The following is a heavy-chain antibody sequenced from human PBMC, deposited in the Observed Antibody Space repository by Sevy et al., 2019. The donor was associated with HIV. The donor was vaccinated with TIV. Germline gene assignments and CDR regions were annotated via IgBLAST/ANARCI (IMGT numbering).Heavy chain of an antibody. D-gene: IGHD2-8*01. CDR2: IGYDGSNK. CDR1: GFAPSSYG. Sequence: GGSLRLSCAASGFAPSSYGMHWVRQAPGKGLEWVAVIGYDGSNKYYADSVKGRFSISSDNSRNTLFLQMDSLRAEDTAVYYFARDPRMYGDYLLAYFDYWGQGTLVTVSS. CDR3: ARDPRMYGDYLLAYFDY. V-gene: IGHV3-33*01. J-gene: IGHJ4*02.